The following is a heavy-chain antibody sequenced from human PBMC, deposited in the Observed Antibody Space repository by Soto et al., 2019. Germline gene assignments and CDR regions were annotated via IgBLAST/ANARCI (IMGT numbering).Heavy chain of an antibody. J-gene: IGHJ3*02. CDR3: AHGNIVVVPAASLRLDAFDI. Sequence: QITLKESGPTLVKPTQTLTLTCTFSGFSLSTSGVGVGWIRQPPGKALEWLALIYWDDDKRYSPSLKSRLTITKDTSKNQVVLTMTNMDPVDTATYYCAHGNIVVVPAASLRLDAFDIWGQGTMVTVSS. V-gene: IGHV2-5*02. CDR1: GFSLSTSGVG. CDR2: IYWDDDK. D-gene: IGHD2-2*01.